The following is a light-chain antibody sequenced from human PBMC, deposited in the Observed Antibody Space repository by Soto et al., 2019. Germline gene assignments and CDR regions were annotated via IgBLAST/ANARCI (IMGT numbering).Light chain of an antibody. J-gene: IGLJ2*01. Sequence: QSVLTQPRSVSGSPGQSVTISCAGTSSDVGGYNYVSWYQQYPGKAPKLMISDVSKRPSGVPDRFSGSTSGNTASLTISGLQAEDEADYYCCSYAGTYTPVVFGGGTKVTVL. CDR2: DVS. CDR1: SSDVGGYNY. V-gene: IGLV2-11*01. CDR3: CSYAGTYTPVV.